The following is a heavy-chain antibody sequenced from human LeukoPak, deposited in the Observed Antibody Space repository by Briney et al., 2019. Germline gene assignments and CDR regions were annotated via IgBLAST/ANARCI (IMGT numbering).Heavy chain of an antibody. D-gene: IGHD3-22*01. CDR3: ARGILRDYYDSSGFYHRGGVGY. V-gene: IGHV4-61*09. CDR2: IHTSGTM. CDR1: GGSVSTGSYY. Sequence: PSETLSLTCTVSGGSVSTGSYYWSWIRQPAGRGLEWIGHIHTSGTMNYNASLKSRVRISVETSKSQFSLRLSSVTAADTAVYFCARGILRDYYDSSGFYHRGGVGYWGQGTLVTVSS. J-gene: IGHJ4*02.